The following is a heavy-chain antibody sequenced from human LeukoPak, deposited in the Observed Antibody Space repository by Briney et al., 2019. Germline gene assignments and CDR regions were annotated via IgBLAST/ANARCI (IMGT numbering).Heavy chain of an antibody. CDR3: ARHSNQYCGGDCQGLFDY. J-gene: IGHJ4*02. CDR1: GGSISSSSFYY. Sequence: PSETLSLTCSVSGGSISSSSFYYWGWIRQPPGKGLEWIGSIYYSGTTYYNPSLKSRVTISVDTSKKQFSLQLSSVTAADTAVYYCARHSNQYCGGDCQGLFDYWGQGTLVTVSS. CDR2: IYYSGTT. D-gene: IGHD2-21*01. V-gene: IGHV4-39*01.